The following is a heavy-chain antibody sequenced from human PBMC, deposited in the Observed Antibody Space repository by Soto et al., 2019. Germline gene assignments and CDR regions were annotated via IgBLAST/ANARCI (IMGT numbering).Heavy chain of an antibody. Sequence: SETLSLTCTVSGGSISSSSYYWGWIRQPPGKGLEWIGSIYYSGSTYYNPSLKSRVTISVDTSKNQFSLKLSSVTAADTAGYYCARQRLAFGNRSPTIRWDYYYYYGMDVWGQGTTVTVSS. CDR1: GGSISSSSYY. J-gene: IGHJ6*02. V-gene: IGHV4-39*01. D-gene: IGHD3-3*02. CDR2: IYYSGST. CDR3: ARQRLAFGNRSPTIRWDYYYYYGMDV.